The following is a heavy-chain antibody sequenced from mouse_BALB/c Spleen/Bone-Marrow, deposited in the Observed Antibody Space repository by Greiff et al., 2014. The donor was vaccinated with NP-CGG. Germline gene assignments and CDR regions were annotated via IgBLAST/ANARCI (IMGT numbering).Heavy chain of an antibody. J-gene: IGHJ3*01. Sequence: DVKLQESGPSLVKPSQTLSLTCSVTGDSITSGYWNWIRKFPGNKLEYMGYISYSGSTYYNPSLKSRISITRDTSKNQYYLQLNSVTTEDTATYYCARYNYRYDGGFAYWGQGTLVTVSA. V-gene: IGHV3-8*02. CDR1: GDSITSGY. CDR3: ARYNYRYDGGFAY. D-gene: IGHD2-14*01. CDR2: ISYSGST.